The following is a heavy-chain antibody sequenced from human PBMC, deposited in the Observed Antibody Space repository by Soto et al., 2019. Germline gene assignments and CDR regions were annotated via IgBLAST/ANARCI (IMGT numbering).Heavy chain of an antibody. Sequence: GGSLRLSCAASGFTVSSNYMSWVRQAPGKGLEWVSVIYSGGSTYYADSVKGRFTISRHNSKNTLYLQMNSLRAEDTAVYYCAGKTGDGCPNDAFDIWGQGTMVTVSS. D-gene: IGHD7-27*01. CDR1: GFTVSSNY. CDR2: IYSGGST. V-gene: IGHV3-53*04. J-gene: IGHJ3*02. CDR3: AGKTGDGCPNDAFDI.